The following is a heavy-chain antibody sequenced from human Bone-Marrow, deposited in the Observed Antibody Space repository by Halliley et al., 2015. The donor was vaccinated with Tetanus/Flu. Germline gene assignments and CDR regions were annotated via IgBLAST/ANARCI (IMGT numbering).Heavy chain of an antibody. V-gene: IGHV4-59*09. D-gene: IGHD1-26*01. CDR2: VYSSGTP. Sequence: WSGYVYSSGTPHYNPPRKSRVTMSVDTAKKQFSLKLTSVTAADTADYYCARGRSGTYNSAFESWGQGAPVTVSS. CDR3: ARGRSGTYNSAFES. J-gene: IGHJ4*02.